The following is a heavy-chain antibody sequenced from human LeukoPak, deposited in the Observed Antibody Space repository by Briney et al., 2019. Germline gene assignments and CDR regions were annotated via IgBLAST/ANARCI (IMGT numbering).Heavy chain of an antibody. V-gene: IGHV4-59*01. J-gene: IGHJ6*03. CDR2: IYYSGST. CDR3: ATQWVCDGPYYMDV. Sequence: SETLSLTCTVSGGSISSYYWSWIRQPPGKGLEWLGYIYYSGSTNYNPSLKSRVTISVDTSKNQFSLKLSSVTAADTAVYYCATQWVCDGPYYMDVWGKGTTVTVSS. CDR1: GGSISSYY. D-gene: IGHD1-26*01.